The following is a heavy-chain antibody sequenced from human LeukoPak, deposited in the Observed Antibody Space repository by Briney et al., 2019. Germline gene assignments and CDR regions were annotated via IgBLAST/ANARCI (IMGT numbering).Heavy chain of an antibody. J-gene: IGHJ4*02. V-gene: IGHV3-30*03. CDR3: ASPLYYDTRGFYYQVFD. Sequence: PGGSLRLSCAASGFTFSSCGMHWVRQAPGKGLEWVAVISYDGSNKYYADSVKGRFTISRDNSKNTLYLQMNSLRAEHTAVYYCASPLYYDTRGFYYQVFDWGQGTLVTVSS. CDR2: ISYDGSNK. CDR1: GFTFSSCG. D-gene: IGHD3-22*01.